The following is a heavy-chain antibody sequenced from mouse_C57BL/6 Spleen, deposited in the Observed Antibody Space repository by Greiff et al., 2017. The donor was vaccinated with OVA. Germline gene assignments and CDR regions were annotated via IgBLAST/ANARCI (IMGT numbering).Heavy chain of an antibody. CDR2: IYPGNSDT. D-gene: IGHD1-1*01. CDR3: TGTTVVNWYFDV. Sequence: EVQLQQSGTVLARPGASVKMSCKTSGYTFTSYWMHWVKQRPGQGLEWIGAIYPGNSDTSYNQKFKGKAKLTAVTSASTAYMELSSLTNEDSAVYYCTGTTVVNWYFDVWGTGTTVTVSS. CDR1: GYTFTSYW. J-gene: IGHJ1*03. V-gene: IGHV1-5*01.